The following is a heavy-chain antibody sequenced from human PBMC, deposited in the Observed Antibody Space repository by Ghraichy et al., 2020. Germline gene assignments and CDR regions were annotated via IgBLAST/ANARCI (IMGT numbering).Heavy chain of an antibody. Sequence: GGSLRLSCAASGFTFSSYSMNWVRQAPGKGLEWVSSISSSSSYIYYADSVKGRFTISRDNAKNSLYLQMNSLRAEDTAVYYCAREVVGDDYGDEGYDPWGRGTLVTVSS. V-gene: IGHV3-21*01. CDR1: GFTFSSYS. CDR3: AREVVGDDYGDEGYDP. J-gene: IGHJ5*02. CDR2: ISSSSSYI. D-gene: IGHD4-17*01.